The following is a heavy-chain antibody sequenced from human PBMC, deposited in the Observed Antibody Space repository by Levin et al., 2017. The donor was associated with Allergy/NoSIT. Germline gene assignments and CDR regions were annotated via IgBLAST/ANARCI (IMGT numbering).Heavy chain of an antibody. CDR1: GGSISSGTYY. V-gene: IGHV4-39*07. D-gene: IGHD1-1*01. J-gene: IGHJ4*02. CDR2: IYYTGST. CDR3: ARRGPERPFDY. Sequence: SETLSLTCTVSGGSISSGTYYWGWFRQPPGEGLQWIASIYYTGSTYYSPSLSSRATISADTSKNQFSLKVNSVTAADTAVYYCARRGPERPFDYWGQGTLVTVSS.